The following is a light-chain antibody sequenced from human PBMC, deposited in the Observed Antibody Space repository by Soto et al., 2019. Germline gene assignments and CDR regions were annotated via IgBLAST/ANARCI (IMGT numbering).Light chain of an antibody. CDR1: QGISNY. J-gene: IGKJ2*01. CDR3: QHYNNAPYT. CDR2: SAS. V-gene: IGKV1-27*01. Sequence: DIQMTQSPSSLSASVGDRVTITCRASQGISNYLAWYQQKPGKVPNHLIYSASTLQSAVPSRFSGSGSGSDFTLTISSLQPEDVATYYCQHYNNAPYTFGQGTKLEIK.